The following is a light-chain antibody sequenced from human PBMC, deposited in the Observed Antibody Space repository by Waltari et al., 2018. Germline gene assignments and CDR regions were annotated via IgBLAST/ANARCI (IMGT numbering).Light chain of an antibody. CDR1: QSIGSY. V-gene: IGKV1-39*01. CDR3: QQSYSAPWT. Sequence: DIQMTQSTSSLSASVGDRVTITCRASQSIGSYLNWYKQKPGKAPKILIYAESRAQSGVSSRFSGSGSGTDFTLTISSLQPEDFATYYCQQSYSAPWTFGQGTKVEVK. J-gene: IGKJ1*01. CDR2: AES.